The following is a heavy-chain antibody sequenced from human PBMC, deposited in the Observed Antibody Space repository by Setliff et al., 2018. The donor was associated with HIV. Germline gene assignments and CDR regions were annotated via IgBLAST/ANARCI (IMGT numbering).Heavy chain of an antibody. CDR1: GGSISSGGFY. V-gene: IGHV4-31*03. Sequence: SETLSLTCTVSGGSISSGGFYWTWIRQHPGKGLEWIGYIYYSGSTYYNPSLKSRLTISLDTSKNQLSLKLSSVTAADTAVYYCASYYRVSGWYQEASWFFDLWGRGTLVTVSS. D-gene: IGHD6-19*01. J-gene: IGHJ2*01. CDR2: IYYSGST. CDR3: ASYYRVSGWYQEASWFFDL.